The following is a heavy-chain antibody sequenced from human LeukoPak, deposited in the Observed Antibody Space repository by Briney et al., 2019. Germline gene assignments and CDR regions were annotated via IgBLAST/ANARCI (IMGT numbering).Heavy chain of an antibody. Sequence: GGSLRLSCVASGFNFNDKAMHWVRQAPGKGLEWVSSISWNSDFIDYADSVKGRFTVSRDNAKTSLYLQMNSVGDEDTAFYYCAKTPYSSGRSPFDYWGQGTLVTVSS. D-gene: IGHD6-19*01. J-gene: IGHJ4*02. CDR1: GFNFNDKA. CDR3: AKTPYSSGRSPFDY. V-gene: IGHV3-9*01. CDR2: ISWNSDFI.